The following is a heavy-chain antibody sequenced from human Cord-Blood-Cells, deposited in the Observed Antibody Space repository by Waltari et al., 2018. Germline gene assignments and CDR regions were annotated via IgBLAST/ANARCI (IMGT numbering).Heavy chain of an antibody. J-gene: IGHJ6*02. Sequence: QLQLQESGPGLVKPSETLSLTCTVSGGSISSSSYYWGWIRQPPGKGLEWIGSIYYRGSTYYNPALKSRVTISVDTSKNQFSLKLSSVTAADTAVYYCARGSGSYYYYYYYGMDVWGQGTTVTVSS. CDR3: ARGSGSYYYYYYYGMDV. V-gene: IGHV4-39*01. CDR2: IYYRGST. D-gene: IGHD1-26*01. CDR1: GGSISSSSYY.